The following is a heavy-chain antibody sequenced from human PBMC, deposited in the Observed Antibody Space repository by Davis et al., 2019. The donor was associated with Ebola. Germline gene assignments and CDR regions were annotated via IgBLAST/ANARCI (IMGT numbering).Heavy chain of an antibody. V-gene: IGHV4-61*08. Sequence: SETLSLTCTVSGGSISSGDYYWSWIRQPPGKGLEWIGYIYYSGSTNYNPSLKSRVTISVDTSKNQFSLKLSSVTAADTAVYYCAMTPPQISTVTRGRVYFYYGMDVWGKGTTVTVSS. CDR1: GGSISSGDYY. J-gene: IGHJ6*04. CDR3: AMTPPQISTVTRGRVYFYYGMDV. D-gene: IGHD4-17*01. CDR2: IYYSGST.